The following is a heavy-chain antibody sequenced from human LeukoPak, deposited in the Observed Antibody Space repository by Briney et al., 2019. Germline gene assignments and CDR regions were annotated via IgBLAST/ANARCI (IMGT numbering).Heavy chain of an antibody. CDR2: INPNGGST. V-gene: IGHV1-46*01. CDR3: ARQEIREQLDN. J-gene: IGHJ4*01. CDR1: GYAFTSNY. D-gene: IGHD5-24*01. Sequence: ASVKVSCKASGYAFTSNYIHWVRQAPGQGLEWMGIINPNGGSTTYAQKFQGRFTMTFDTSTATVFMELRSLRSDDTAVYYCARQEIREQLDNWGHGTLVTVSS.